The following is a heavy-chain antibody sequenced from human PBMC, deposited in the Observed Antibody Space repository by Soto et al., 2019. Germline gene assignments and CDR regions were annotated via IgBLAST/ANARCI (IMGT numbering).Heavy chain of an antibody. CDR1: GGSISSSNHY. CDR2: IYYSGST. D-gene: IGHD1-1*01. V-gene: IGHV4-39*01. Sequence: SETLSLTCAVSGGSISSSNHYWDWIRQPPGKGPEWIGRIYYSGSTYYNPSLKSRVTISVDTSKNQFSLKLSSVTAADTAVYYCARRELEPTNNDAFHIWGQGTMVTVSS. CDR3: ARRELEPTNNDAFHI. J-gene: IGHJ3*02.